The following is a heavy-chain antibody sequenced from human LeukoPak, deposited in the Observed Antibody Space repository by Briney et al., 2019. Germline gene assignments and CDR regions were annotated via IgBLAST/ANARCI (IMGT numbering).Heavy chain of an antibody. V-gene: IGHV3-30*02. Sequence: GGSLRLSCGASGFTFSTYGMHWVRQAPGKGLEWVAFIRPDGTEKYYVDSVKGRFTISRDNSKNTLYLQMNSLRPEDTALYFCAKDGDTGGYSYFDYWGQGTLVTVSS. CDR3: AKDGDTGGYSYFDY. CDR2: IRPDGTEK. D-gene: IGHD3-22*01. J-gene: IGHJ4*02. CDR1: GFTFSTYG.